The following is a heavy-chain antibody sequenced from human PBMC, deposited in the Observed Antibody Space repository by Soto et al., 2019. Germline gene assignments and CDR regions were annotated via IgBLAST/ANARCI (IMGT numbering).Heavy chain of an antibody. CDR1: GYSISSGYY. V-gene: IGHV4-38-2*02. Sequence: PSETLSLTCAVSGYSISSGYYWGWIRQPPGKGLEWIASIYHSGSTYYNPSLQSRVTISVDTSKNRFSLNLSSVTAADTAVYYCARDRLMATAGTARHYFGLDVWGQGTTVTVSS. CDR2: IYHSGST. J-gene: IGHJ6*02. CDR3: ARDRLMATAGTARHYFGLDV. D-gene: IGHD5-18*01.